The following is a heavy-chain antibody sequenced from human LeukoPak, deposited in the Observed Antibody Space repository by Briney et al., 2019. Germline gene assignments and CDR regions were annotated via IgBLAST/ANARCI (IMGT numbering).Heavy chain of an antibody. D-gene: IGHD4-23*01. V-gene: IGHV3-23*01. CDR1: GFTFTSYG. CDR3: ARDFGRWFLDY. Sequence: GGSLRLSCAASGFTFTSYGMSWVRQAPGKGLEWVSGISGSGGSTYYADSVKGRFTISRDNSKNTLYLQMNSLRSEDTAVYYCARDFGRWFLDYWGQGTLVTVSS. CDR2: ISGSGGST. J-gene: IGHJ4*02.